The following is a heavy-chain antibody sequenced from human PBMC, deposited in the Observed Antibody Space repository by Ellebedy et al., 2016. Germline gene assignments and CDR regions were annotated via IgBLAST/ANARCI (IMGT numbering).Heavy chain of an antibody. V-gene: IGHV4-34*01. Sequence: SETLSLTXAVYGGSFSGYYWSWIRQPPGKGLEWIGEINHSGSTNYNPSPKSRVTISVDTSKNQFSLKLSSVTAADTAVYYCARGQGSGSFRYYYYYMDVWGKGTTVTVSS. D-gene: IGHD1-26*01. CDR3: ARGQGSGSFRYYYYYMDV. CDR2: INHSGST. J-gene: IGHJ6*03. CDR1: GGSFSGYY.